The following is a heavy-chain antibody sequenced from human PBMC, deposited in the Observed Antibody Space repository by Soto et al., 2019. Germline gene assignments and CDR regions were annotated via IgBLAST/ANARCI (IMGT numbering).Heavy chain of an antibody. CDR1: GYSISSGYY. V-gene: IGHV4-38-2*01. D-gene: IGHD2-2*01. Sequence: SLTCAVSGYSISSGYYWGWIRQPPGKGLEWIGSIYHSGSTYYNPSLKSRVTISVDTSKNQFSLKLSSVTAADTAVYYCARAGCSSTSCLNWFDPWGQGTLVTVYS. CDR2: IYHSGST. CDR3: ARAGCSSTSCLNWFDP. J-gene: IGHJ5*02.